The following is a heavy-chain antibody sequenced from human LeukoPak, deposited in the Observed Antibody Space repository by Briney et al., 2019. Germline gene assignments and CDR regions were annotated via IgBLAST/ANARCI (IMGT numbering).Heavy chain of an antibody. Sequence: GSLRLSCAASGFTFSSYAMSWVRQPPGKGLEWIGEINHSGSTNYNPSLKSRVTISVDTSKNQFSLKLSSVTAADTAVYYCARTYYDFWSGYPLRTNFDYWGQGTLVTVSS. J-gene: IGHJ4*02. D-gene: IGHD3-3*01. CDR1: GFTFSSYA. CDR3: ARTYYDFWSGYPLRTNFDY. CDR2: INHSGST. V-gene: IGHV4-34*01.